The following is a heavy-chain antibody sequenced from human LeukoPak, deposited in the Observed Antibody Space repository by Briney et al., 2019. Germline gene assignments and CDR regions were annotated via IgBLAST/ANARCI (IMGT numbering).Heavy chain of an antibody. CDR3: AKVHRSGSYCFDF. CDR2: VTGTGGNT. D-gene: IGHD3-10*01. J-gene: IGHJ4*02. CDR1: RFTLDSYA. V-gene: IGHV3-23*01. Sequence: GGSQRLSCEGSRFTLDSYAMSWVRQSPGKGLEWVSAVTGTGGNTYHADSVKDRFTISRDNSKNTVYLQMNSLRAEDTAIYYWAKVHRSGSYCFDFWGQGTLVTVSS.